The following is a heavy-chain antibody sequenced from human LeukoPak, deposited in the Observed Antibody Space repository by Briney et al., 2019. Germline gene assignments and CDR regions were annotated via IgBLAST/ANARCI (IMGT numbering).Heavy chain of an antibody. CDR2: THYSRST. CDR1: GDSISSGDYY. V-gene: IGHV4-31*03. J-gene: IGHJ4*02. Sequence: NPSQTLSLTCTVSGDSISSGDYYWTWIRQHPGKGLQWIGYTHYSRSTYYSPSLESRLTMSVDTSKNQFSLKVSSVTAADTAVYYCARAKYNTGWNLDYWGQGTLVTVSS. CDR3: ARAKYNTGWNLDY. D-gene: IGHD6-19*01.